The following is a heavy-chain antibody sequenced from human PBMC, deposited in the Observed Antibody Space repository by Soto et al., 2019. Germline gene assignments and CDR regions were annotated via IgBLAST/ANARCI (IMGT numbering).Heavy chain of an antibody. CDR3: ARHSVAARPGWFAR. Sequence: ASVKVSCKASGYTFRTYAINWVRQVPGQGLQWMGWISVYNGNTNYAQKFQGRVTMTTDTSTSTAYMELRSLRYDNSAVYYCARHSVAARPGWFARWGQGTLVTVSS. CDR2: ISVYNGNT. CDR1: GYTFRTYA. V-gene: IGHV1-18*01. J-gene: IGHJ5*02. D-gene: IGHD6-6*01.